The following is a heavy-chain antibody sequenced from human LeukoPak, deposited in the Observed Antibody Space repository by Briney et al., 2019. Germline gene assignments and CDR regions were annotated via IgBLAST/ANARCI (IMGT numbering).Heavy chain of an antibody. V-gene: IGHV1-2*02. CDR3: ARGNYDFWSGSHAFDI. Sequence: ASVKVSCKASGGTFSSYAISWVRQAPGQGLEWMGWINPNSGGTNYAQKFQGRVTMTRDTSISTAYMELSRLRSDDTAVYYCARGNYDFWSGSHAFDIWGQGTMVTVSS. CDR1: GGTFSSYA. J-gene: IGHJ3*02. CDR2: INPNSGGT. D-gene: IGHD3-3*01.